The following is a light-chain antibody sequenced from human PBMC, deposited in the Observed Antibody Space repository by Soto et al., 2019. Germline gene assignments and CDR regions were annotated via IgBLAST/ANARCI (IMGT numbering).Light chain of an antibody. J-gene: IGKJ1*01. V-gene: IGKV3-11*01. Sequence: EIVLTQSPATLSLSPGERATLSCRASQSVSSYFAWYQQKPGQAPRLLIYDASNRATGIPARFSGSGSGTDITLTISSLEPEDFAVYYCQQSYNPPWTFGQGTTVEVK. CDR2: DAS. CDR3: QQSYNPPWT. CDR1: QSVSSY.